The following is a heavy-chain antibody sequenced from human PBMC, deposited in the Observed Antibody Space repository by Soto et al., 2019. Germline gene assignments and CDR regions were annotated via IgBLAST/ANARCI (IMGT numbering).Heavy chain of an antibody. CDR2: ISYSGST. CDR1: GGSVSGGAYY. V-gene: IGHV4-61*08. Sequence: SETLSLTCTVSGGSVSGGAYYWTWIRQPPGKGLEWIGDISYSGSTTYNTSLKSRVTISIDTSKNKFSLNLTSATAADTALYYCESDIRGYRWAVDYWGQGGLVTV. J-gene: IGHJ4*02. D-gene: IGHD5-18*01. CDR3: ESDIRGYRWAVDY.